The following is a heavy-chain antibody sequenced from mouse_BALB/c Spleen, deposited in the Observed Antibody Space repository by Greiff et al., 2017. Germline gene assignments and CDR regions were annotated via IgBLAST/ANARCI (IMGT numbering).Heavy chain of an antibody. Sequence: QVQLKESGPGLVAPSQSLSITCTVSGFSLTSYGVHWVRQPPGKGLEWLGVIWAGGSTNYNSALMSRLSISKDNSKSQVFLKMNSLQTDDTAMYYCARKAIYGSHFAYWGQGTLVTVSA. V-gene: IGHV2-9*02. J-gene: IGHJ3*01. CDR3: ARKAIYGSHFAY. D-gene: IGHD1-1*01. CDR1: GFSLTSYG. CDR2: IWAGGST.